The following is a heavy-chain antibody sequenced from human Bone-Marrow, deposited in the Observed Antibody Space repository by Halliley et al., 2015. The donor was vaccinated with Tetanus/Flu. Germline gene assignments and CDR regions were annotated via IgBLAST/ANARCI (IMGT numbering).Heavy chain of an antibody. D-gene: IGHD5-18*01. CDR3: TRQLQGYSYGQFDC. V-gene: IGHV3-49*04. J-gene: IGHJ4*02. CDR1: GFTFGDYA. CDR2: IRSKAYGGTT. Sequence: SLRLSCIASGFTFGDYAMIWVRQAPGKGLEWVGFIRSKAYGGTTEYAASVKGRFTISKDDSKNIAYLQMNSLKTEDTAVYYCTRQLQGYSYGQFDCWGQGTLVTASS.